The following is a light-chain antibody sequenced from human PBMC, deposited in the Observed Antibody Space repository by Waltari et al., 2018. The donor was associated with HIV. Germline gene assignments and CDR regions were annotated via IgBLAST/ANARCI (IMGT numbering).Light chain of an antibody. Sequence: QSALTQPASVSGSPGQSITISCIGTSRDIGTYNFVSWYQHYPAKAPKLIIFGVTSRPSGVSDRFFGSKSGNTASLTISGLRPEDEADYYCASYSANASPYVFGIGTKVTVL. J-gene: IGLJ1*01. CDR2: GVT. V-gene: IGLV2-14*01. CDR1: SRDIGTYNF. CDR3: ASYSANASPYV.